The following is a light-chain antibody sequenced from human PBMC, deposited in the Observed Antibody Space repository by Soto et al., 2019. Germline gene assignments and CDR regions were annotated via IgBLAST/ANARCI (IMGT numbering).Light chain of an antibody. Sequence: EIVLTQPPATRSLSPGARATLSCRASQSVSSYLAWYHQKPGQAPRLLIYDASNRATGSPVRYSGSGSGTDFTLTIRSLEPEEFSVYYCQQRSNWPPICFGQGTRLEIK. CDR2: DAS. V-gene: IGKV3-11*01. CDR3: QQRSNWPPIC. CDR1: QSVSSY. J-gene: IGKJ5*01.